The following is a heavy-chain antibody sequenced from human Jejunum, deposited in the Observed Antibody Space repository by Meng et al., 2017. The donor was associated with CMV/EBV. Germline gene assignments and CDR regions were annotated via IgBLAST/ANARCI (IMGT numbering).Heavy chain of an antibody. V-gene: IGHV1-46*01. CDR3: ARVPLYCSSTSCYYEY. Sequence: TFTSYYIHWVRQAPGQGLEWMGVIHPSGATTTYAQNFQGRVTVTGDTSTNTVYMELTTLRSEDTAVYYCARVPLYCSSTSCYYEYWGQGTLVTVSS. CDR2: IHPSGATT. CDR1: TFTSYY. D-gene: IGHD2-2*01. J-gene: IGHJ4*02.